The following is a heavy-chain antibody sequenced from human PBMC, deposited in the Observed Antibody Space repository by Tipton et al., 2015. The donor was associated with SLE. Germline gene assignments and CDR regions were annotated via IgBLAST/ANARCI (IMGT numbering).Heavy chain of an antibody. Sequence: QSGAEVKKPGASVKVSCKASGYTFTSYGISWVRQAPGQGLEWMGGIIPIFGTANYAQKFQGRVTITADESTSTAYMELSSLRSEDTAVYYCALKREYSGYYWGQGTLVTVSS. CDR1: GYTFTSYG. D-gene: IGHD5-12*01. CDR2: IIPIFGTA. J-gene: IGHJ4*02. CDR3: ALKREYSGYY. V-gene: IGHV1-69*13.